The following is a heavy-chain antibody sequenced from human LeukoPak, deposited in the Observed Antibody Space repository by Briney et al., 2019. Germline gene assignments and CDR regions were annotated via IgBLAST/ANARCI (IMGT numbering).Heavy chain of an antibody. CDR2: IYYSGST. D-gene: IGHD6-13*01. CDR3: ARVYYSSSYDYWYFDL. J-gene: IGHJ2*01. Sequence: SETLSLTCTVSGGSISSSSYYWGWIRQPPGKGLEWIGYIYYSGSTNYNPSLKSRVTISVDTSKNQFSLKLSSVTAADTAVYYCARVYYSSSYDYWYFDLWGRGTLVTVSS. V-gene: IGHV4-61*05. CDR1: GGSISSSSYY.